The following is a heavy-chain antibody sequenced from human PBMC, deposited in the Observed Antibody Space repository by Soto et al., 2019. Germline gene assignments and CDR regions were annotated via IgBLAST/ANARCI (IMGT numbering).Heavy chain of an antibody. CDR2: IYYSGST. D-gene: IGHD3-22*01. CDR3: ARASPSPRITMIVVVITTDWYFDL. CDR1: GGSISSSSYY. V-gene: IGHV4-39*01. Sequence: SETLSLTCTVSGGSISSSSYYWGWIRQPPGKGLEWIGSIYYSGSTYYSPSLKSRVTISVDTSKNQFSLKLSSVTAADTAVYYCARASPSPRITMIVVVITTDWYFDLWGRGTLVTVSS. J-gene: IGHJ2*01.